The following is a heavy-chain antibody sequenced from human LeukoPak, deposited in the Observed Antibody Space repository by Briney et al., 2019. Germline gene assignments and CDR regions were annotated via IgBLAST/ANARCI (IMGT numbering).Heavy chain of an antibody. V-gene: IGHV3-74*01. D-gene: IGHD3-3*01. CDR2: INSDGSRT. CDR1: GYTFNRYW. J-gene: IGHJ4*02. CDR3: ARENRGYDFFVSWAPFDY. Sequence: GGSLRLSCAASGYTFNRYWMHWVRQVPGKGLVWVSRINSDGSRTNYVDSAKGRFTISRDNAKNSLYLQMNSLRAEDTAVYYCARENRGYDFFVSWAPFDYWGQGTLVTVSS.